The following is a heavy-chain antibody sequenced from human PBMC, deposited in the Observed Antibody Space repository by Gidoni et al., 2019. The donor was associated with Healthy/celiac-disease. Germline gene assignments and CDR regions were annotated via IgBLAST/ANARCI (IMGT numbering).Heavy chain of an antibody. V-gene: IGHV4-39*07. D-gene: IGHD2-15*01. CDR3: ARVRADCSGGSCYSFPHYFDY. J-gene: IGHJ4*02. CDR2: IYYSGST. Sequence: QLQLQESGPGLVKPSETLSLTCTVSGGSISSSSYYWGWIRQPPGKGLEWIGSIYYSGSTYYNPSLKSRVTISVDTSKNQFSLKLSSVTAADTAVYYCARVRADCSGGSCYSFPHYFDYWGQGTLVTVSS. CDR1: GGSISSSSYY.